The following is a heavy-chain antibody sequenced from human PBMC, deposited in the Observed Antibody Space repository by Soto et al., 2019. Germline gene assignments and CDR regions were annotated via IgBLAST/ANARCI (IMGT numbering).Heavy chain of an antibody. CDR3: ARFSPPRKSYDSNPGWFDP. D-gene: IGHD3-22*01. V-gene: IGHV4-59*01. J-gene: IGHJ5*02. CDR2: VSSTGNT. CDR1: GGSLNSYY. Sequence: SETLSLTCTVSGGSLNSYYWTWIRQSPGKGLEWIGYVSSTGNTNYNPSLKSRVTLSLDTSTDEVSLSLASVTAADAAVYFCARFSPPRKSYDSNPGWFDPWGQGILVTVSS.